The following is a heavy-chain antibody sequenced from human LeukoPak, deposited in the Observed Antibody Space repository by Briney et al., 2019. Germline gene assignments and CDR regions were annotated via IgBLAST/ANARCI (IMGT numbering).Heavy chain of an antibody. CDR2: IYPADSDT. V-gene: IGHV5-51*01. Sequence: GESLKISCQVSGYIFTHYWIGWVRSMPGKGLDSMGIIYPADSDTTYSPSFQGQVTISADKSISTVYLQWSSLKASDTAMYYCARQSRDGSKTRGYYFDYWGQGTLVTVSS. J-gene: IGHJ4*02. CDR3: ARQSRDGSKTRGYYFDY. D-gene: IGHD3-10*01. CDR1: GYIFTHYW.